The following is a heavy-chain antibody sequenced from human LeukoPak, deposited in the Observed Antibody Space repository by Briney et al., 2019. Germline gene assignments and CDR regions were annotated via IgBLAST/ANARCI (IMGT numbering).Heavy chain of an antibody. V-gene: IGHV3-7*03. CDR1: GFTFSSHY. Sequence: GGSLRLSCVVSGFTFSSHYMSWVRQAPGKGLEWVASINHNGNVNYYVDSVKGRFTISRDNAKNSLYLQMSNLRAEDTAVYFCARGGGLDVWGQGATVTVSS. CDR2: INHNGNVN. J-gene: IGHJ6*02. CDR3: ARGGGLDV. D-gene: IGHD3-16*01.